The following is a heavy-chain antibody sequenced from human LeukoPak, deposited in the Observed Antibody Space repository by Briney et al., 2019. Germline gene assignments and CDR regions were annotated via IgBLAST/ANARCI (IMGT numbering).Heavy chain of an antibody. CDR1: GGSISSSSYY. CDR3: ARFDDYGPRDY. Sequence: SETLSLTCTVSGGSISSSSYYWGWIRQPPGKGLEWIGSIYYSGSTYYNPSLKSRVTISVDTSKNQFSLKLSSVTAADTAVYYCARFDDYGPRDYWGQGTLVTVSS. CDR2: IYYSGST. V-gene: IGHV4-39*07. J-gene: IGHJ4*02. D-gene: IGHD4-17*01.